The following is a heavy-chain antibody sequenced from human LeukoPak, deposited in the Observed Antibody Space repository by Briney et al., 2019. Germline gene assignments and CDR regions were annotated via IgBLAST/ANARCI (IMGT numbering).Heavy chain of an antibody. J-gene: IGHJ4*01. D-gene: IGHD3-10*01. CDR1: GFTFSNYG. V-gene: IGHV3-33*01. Sequence: GGSLRLSCAASGFTFSNYGIHWVRQAPGKGLEWVAVIWYDGSKKYYADSVKGRFTISRDSSKNTVYLQMSSLRVKDTAVYHCARGSFGIDFWGRGTLVTVST. CDR3: ARGSFGIDF. CDR2: IWYDGSKK.